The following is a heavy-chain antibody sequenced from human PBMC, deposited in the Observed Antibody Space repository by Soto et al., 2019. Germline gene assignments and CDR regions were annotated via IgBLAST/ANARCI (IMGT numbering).Heavy chain of an antibody. J-gene: IGHJ5*02. D-gene: IGHD2-2*01. CDR1: GFTFWNYG. CDR2: IWNNGNRK. V-gene: IGHV3-33*01. CDR3: ARAVSTTAVNGFDP. Sequence: QVQLVESGGGVVQPGRSLRLSCAASGFTFWNYGMHWVRQAPGKGPEWVATIWNNGNRKYYADSVTGRFTISRDNSRNTLYLEMNSLRGEVTAVYYCARAVSTTAVNGFDPWGQGTQVTVSS.